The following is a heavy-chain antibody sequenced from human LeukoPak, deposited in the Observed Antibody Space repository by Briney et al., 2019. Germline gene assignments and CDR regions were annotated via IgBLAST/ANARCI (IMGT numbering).Heavy chain of an antibody. J-gene: IGHJ6*02. Sequence: ASVKVSCKASGYTFTSYGINWVRQATGQGLEWMGWMNPNSGNTGYAQKFQGRVTMTRNTSISTAYMELSSLRSEDTAVYYCARVRITIFGVVYGMDVWGQGTTVTVSS. CDR2: MNPNSGNT. D-gene: IGHD3-3*01. CDR1: GYTFTSYG. V-gene: IGHV1-8*01. CDR3: ARVRITIFGVVYGMDV.